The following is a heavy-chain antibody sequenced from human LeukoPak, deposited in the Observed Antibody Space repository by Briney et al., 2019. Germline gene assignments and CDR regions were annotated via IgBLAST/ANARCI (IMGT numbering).Heavy chain of an antibody. CDR1: GYTFTSYW. D-gene: IGHD5-12*01. V-gene: IGHV5-10-1*01. Sequence: PRASLKISCKGSGYTFTSYWISWVRQMPGKGLEWMGRIDPSESYSKYSPSFQGHVTISVDKSISTAYLQWSSLKASDTAMYYCTRRGYSGDAFDIWGQGTKVTVSS. CDR2: IDPSESYS. CDR3: TRRGYSGDAFDI. J-gene: IGHJ3*02.